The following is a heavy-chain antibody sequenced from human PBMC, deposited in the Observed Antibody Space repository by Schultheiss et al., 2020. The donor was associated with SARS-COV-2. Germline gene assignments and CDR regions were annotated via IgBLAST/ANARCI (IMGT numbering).Heavy chain of an antibody. J-gene: IGHJ5*02. CDR3: AKAQGRIRSSYWDRSGGWFDP. CDR2: ISSSSSYI. CDR1: GFTFSSYS. D-gene: IGHD2-8*02. V-gene: IGHV3-21*01. Sequence: GGSLRLSCAASGFTFSSYSMNWVRQAPGKGLEWVSSISSSSSYIYYADSVKGRFTISRDNAKNSLYLQMNSLRAEDTAVYYCAKAQGRIRSSYWDRSGGWFDPWGQGILVTVSS.